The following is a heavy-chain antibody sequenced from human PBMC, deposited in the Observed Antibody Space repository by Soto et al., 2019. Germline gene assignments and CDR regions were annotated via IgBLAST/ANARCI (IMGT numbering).Heavy chain of an antibody. CDR1: GGSVSSGSYY. CDR2: IYYSGST. Sequence: PSETLTLTCTVSGGSVSSGSYYWSWLRQPPGKELEWIWYIYYSGSTNYNPSLKSRVAISVDTSKNQFSLKLSSVTAADTAVYYCARRGVPAATRYGYYYYGMDVWGQGTTVTVSS. D-gene: IGHD2-2*01. V-gene: IGHV4-61*01. J-gene: IGHJ6*02. CDR3: ARRGVPAATRYGYYYYGMDV.